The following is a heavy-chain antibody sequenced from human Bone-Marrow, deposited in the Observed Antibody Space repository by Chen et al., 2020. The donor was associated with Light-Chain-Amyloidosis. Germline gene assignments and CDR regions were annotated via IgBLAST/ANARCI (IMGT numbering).Heavy chain of an antibody. J-gene: IGHJ4*02. CDR1: GFTFRTSW. CDR3: SREFTGYDDY. CDR2: INPDGTRV. D-gene: IGHD5-12*01. Sequence: DVQLLESGGGLVQPGGSLRLSCAASGFTFRTSWMHWVRQAPGKGLVWVSRINPDGTRVDYADSVRGRFTISRDDAKSTVHLQMNSLRAEDTAVYYCSREFTGYDDYWGQGTLVTVSS. V-gene: IGHV3-74*01.